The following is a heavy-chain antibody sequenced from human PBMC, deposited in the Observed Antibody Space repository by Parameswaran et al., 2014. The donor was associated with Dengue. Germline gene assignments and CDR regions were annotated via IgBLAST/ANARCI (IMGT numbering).Heavy chain of an antibody. D-gene: IGHD3-16*01. Sequence: WVRQAPGQGLEWMGIINPGSGSSTYAQKFQGRLTMTRETSTTTIYMELSALRSEDTAIYHCTRVRGTTTAFDFWGQGTVVTVSS. V-gene: IGHV1-46*01. J-gene: IGHJ3*01. CDR2: INPGSGSS. CDR3: TRVRGTTTAFDF.